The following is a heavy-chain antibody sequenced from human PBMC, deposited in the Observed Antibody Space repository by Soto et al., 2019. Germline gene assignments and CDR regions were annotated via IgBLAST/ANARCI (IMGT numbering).Heavy chain of an antibody. D-gene: IGHD4-17*01. Sequence: PSETLSLTCTVSGGSVSSGGYFWSWIRQPPGKGLEWIGHIYNSGSIYGNPSLKSRLTISRDNSKNSLYLQMNSLRTEDTALYYCAKDGYGGSNFYDYWGQGTLVTVSS. J-gene: IGHJ4*02. CDR1: GGSVSSGGYF. CDR3: AKDGYGGSNFYDY. CDR2: IYNSGSI. V-gene: IGHV4-30-4*02.